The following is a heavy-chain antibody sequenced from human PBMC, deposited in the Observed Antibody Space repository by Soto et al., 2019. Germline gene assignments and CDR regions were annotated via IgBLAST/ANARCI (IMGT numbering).Heavy chain of an antibody. Sequence: GESLKISCMGVGYSFTSYWIGWVRQMPGKGLEWMGTIYPGDSDTRYSPSFQGQVTISADKSITTAYLQWSSLKASDTAMYYCARGYCTTSICDPWFDPWGQGTLVTVSS. D-gene: IGHD2-8*01. V-gene: IGHV5-51*01. CDR3: ARGYCTTSICDPWFDP. CDR2: IYPGDSDT. CDR1: GYSFTSYW. J-gene: IGHJ5*02.